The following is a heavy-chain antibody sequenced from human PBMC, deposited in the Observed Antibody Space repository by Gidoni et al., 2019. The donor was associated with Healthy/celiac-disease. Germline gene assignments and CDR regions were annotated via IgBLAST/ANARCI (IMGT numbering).Heavy chain of an antibody. V-gene: IGHV5-51*01. CDR3: ARRGYSYGLGAFDI. CDR2: IYPGDSDT. D-gene: IGHD5-18*01. Sequence: EVQRVQSGAAVKTPGESLKISCKGSGSSFTSYWIGRVRQMPGKGLEWMGIIYPGDSDTRYSPSFPGQVTIAADKSISTAYLQWSSLKASDTAMYYCARRGYSYGLGAFDIWGQGTMVTVSS. CDR1: GSSFTSYW. J-gene: IGHJ3*02.